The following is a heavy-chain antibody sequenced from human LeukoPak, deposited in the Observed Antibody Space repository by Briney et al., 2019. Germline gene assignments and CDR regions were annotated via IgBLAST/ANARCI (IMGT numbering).Heavy chain of an antibody. CDR3: AKDHYAITRYYFDY. D-gene: IGHD3-10*01. CDR2: ISYDGSNK. V-gene: IGHV3-30*18. CDR1: GFTFSSYG. Sequence: GGSLRLPCAASGFTFSSYGMHWVRQAPGKGLEWVAVISYDGSNKYYADSVKGRFTISRDNSKNTLYLQMNSLRAEDTAVYYCAKDHYAITRYYFDYWGQGTLVTVSS. J-gene: IGHJ4*02.